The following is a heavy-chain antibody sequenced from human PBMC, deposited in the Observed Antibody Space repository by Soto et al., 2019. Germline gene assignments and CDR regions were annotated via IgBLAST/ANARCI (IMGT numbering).Heavy chain of an antibody. D-gene: IGHD4-4*01. J-gene: IGHJ4*02. CDR2: IWYDGSNK. CDR3: ARDLSETTVTAAFDY. V-gene: IGHV3-33*01. CDR1: GFTFSSYG. Sequence: GGSLRLSCAAAGFTFSSYGGHWVRQAPGKGLEWVAVIWYDGSNKYYADSVKGRFTISRDNSKNTLYLQMNSLRAEDTAVYYCARDLSETTVTAAFDYWGQGTLVTVSS.